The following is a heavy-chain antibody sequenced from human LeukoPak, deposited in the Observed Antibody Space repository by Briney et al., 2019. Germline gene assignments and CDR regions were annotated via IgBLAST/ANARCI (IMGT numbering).Heavy chain of an antibody. CDR3: AKPSSTGWYVDS. CDR1: GFTFSSYA. Sequence: PGGSLRLSCAASGFTFSSYAMSWVRQAPGKGLEWVSEITSRGSNTYYADSVKGRLAISRDNPKKTLYLQMNSLRAEDTAIYYCAKPSSTGWYVDSWGQGTLVTVSS. V-gene: IGHV3-23*01. D-gene: IGHD6-19*01. CDR2: ITSRGSNT. J-gene: IGHJ4*02.